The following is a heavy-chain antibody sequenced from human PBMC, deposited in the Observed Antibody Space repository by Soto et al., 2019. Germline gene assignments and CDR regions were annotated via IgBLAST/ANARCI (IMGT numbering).Heavy chain of an antibody. Sequence: EVQLLQSGGGLVQPGGSLTLSCGVSGFPFAPSTMSWVRQAPGKGLEWVSTISVSVGSTYSADSVQGRFTVSSDISDNPLFLRMTSLTADEPAVYFCAKRDVPHSTSNAYFYDHWGRGVLVTVSS. CDR2: ISVSVGST. J-gene: IGHJ4*02. CDR3: AKRDVPHSTSNAYFYDH. D-gene: IGHD2-21*02. V-gene: IGHV3-23*01. CDR1: GFPFAPST.